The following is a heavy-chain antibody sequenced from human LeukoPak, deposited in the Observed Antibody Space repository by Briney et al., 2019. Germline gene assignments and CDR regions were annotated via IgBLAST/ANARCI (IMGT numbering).Heavy chain of an antibody. V-gene: IGHV4-39*01. Sequence: PSETLSLTCTVSGGSISSRSYYWGWIRQPPGKGLAWIGSIYYSVSTYCNPSLKSRVTISVDTSKNQFSLKLSSVTAADTAVYYCASLHYYDSTTGGDYFDYWGQGTLVTVSS. D-gene: IGHD3-22*01. J-gene: IGHJ4*02. CDR2: IYYSVST. CDR1: GGSISSRSYY. CDR3: ASLHYYDSTTGGDYFDY.